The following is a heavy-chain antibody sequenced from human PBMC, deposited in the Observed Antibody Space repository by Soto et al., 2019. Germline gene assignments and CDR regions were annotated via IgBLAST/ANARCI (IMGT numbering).Heavy chain of an antibody. CDR2: IIPILGIA. Sequence: SVKVSCKASGGTFSSYTISWVRQAPGQGLEWMGRIIPILGIANYAQKFQGRVTITADKSTSTAYMELSSLRSEDTAVYYCARDQPWYDFRSVSLDYYYYMDVWGKGTTVTVSS. CDR3: ARDQPWYDFRSVSLDYYYYMDV. CDR1: GGTFSSYT. V-gene: IGHV1-69*04. D-gene: IGHD3-3*01. J-gene: IGHJ6*03.